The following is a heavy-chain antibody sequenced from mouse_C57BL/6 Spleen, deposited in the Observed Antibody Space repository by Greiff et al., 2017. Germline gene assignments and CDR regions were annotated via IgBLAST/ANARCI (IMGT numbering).Heavy chain of an antibody. CDR1: GYTFTSYW. Sequence: QVQLQQSGAELVMPGASVKLSCKASGYTFTSYWMHWVKQRPGQGLEWIGEIDPSDSYTNYNQKFKGKSTLTVDKSSSTAYMQLSSLTSEDSAVYYCARGNDYVAMDYWGQGTSVTVSS. CDR2: IDPSDSYT. J-gene: IGHJ4*01. V-gene: IGHV1-69*01. CDR3: ARGNDYVAMDY.